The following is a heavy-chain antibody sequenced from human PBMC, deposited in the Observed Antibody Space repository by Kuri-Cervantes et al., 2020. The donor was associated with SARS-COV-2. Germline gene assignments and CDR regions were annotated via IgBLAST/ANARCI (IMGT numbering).Heavy chain of an antibody. CDR3: ARVLVRAFYYFYAVDV. J-gene: IGHJ6*02. CDR2: ISDDGRKK. D-gene: IGHD2-21*01. Sequence: GGFLRLSCAVSGFTFYNHAMYWVRQAPGKGLEWVAVISDDGRKKYYRDSVKGRFTISRDTSKNTVYLQMNSLRPDDTGVYFCARVLVRAFYYFYAVDVWGQGTTVTVSS. CDR1: GFTFYNHA. V-gene: IGHV3-30*04.